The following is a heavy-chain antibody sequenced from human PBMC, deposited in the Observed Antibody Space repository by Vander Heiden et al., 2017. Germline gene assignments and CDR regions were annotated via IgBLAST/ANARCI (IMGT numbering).Heavy chain of an antibody. CDR1: SSSYY. Sequence: SSSYYWGWIRQTPGKGLEWIGSIYYSGSTDYNPSRKSRVTISVDTSKNQFSLKLSPVTAADTAVYYCARLELSGELHSAFDNWVQGTLVTVSS. J-gene: IGHJ4*02. D-gene: IGHD1-26*01. CDR3: ARLELSGELHSAFDN. V-gene: IGHV4-39*01. CDR2: IYYSGST.